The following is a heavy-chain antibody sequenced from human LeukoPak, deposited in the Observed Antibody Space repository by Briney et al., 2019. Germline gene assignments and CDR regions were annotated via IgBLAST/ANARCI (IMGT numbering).Heavy chain of an antibody. CDR2: INPNSGGT. D-gene: IGHD2-2*01. V-gene: IGHV1-2*02. J-gene: IGHJ4*02. CDR3: AIELVVPAAREGGY. CDR1: GYTFTGYY. Sequence: ASVKVSCKASGYTFTGYYMHLVRQAPGQGLEWMGWINPNSGGTNYAQKFQGRVTMTRDTSISTAYMELSRLRSDDTAVYYCAIELVVPAAREGGYWVQGTLVTVSS.